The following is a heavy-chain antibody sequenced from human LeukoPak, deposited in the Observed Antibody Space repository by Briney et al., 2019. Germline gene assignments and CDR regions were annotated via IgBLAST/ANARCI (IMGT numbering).Heavy chain of an antibody. CDR3: ARDRLMIFGVVTYMFDY. Sequence: PGGSLRLSCAASRFTFSDYYMSWIRQAPGKGLEWVSYISSSGSTIYYADSVKGRFTISRDNAKNSLYLQMNSLRAEDTAVYYCARDRLMIFGVVTYMFDYWGQGTLVTVSS. CDR1: RFTFSDYY. CDR2: ISSSGSTI. V-gene: IGHV3-11*01. J-gene: IGHJ4*02. D-gene: IGHD3-3*01.